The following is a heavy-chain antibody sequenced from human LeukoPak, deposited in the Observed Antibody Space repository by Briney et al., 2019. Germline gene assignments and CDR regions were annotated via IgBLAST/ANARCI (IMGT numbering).Heavy chain of an antibody. CDR1: GGSISSYY. J-gene: IGHJ4*02. CDR2: FHYSGDT. Sequence: PSETLSLTCTVSGGSISSYYWSWIRQPPGKGLEWIGYFHYSGDTNYNPSLKSRVTMSLDMSKNQFTLKLNSVTAADTAVYYCARAPMGGGYKVTGSFDSWGQGTLVTVSS. CDR3: ARAPMGGGYKVTGSFDS. V-gene: IGHV4-59*01. D-gene: IGHD5-24*01.